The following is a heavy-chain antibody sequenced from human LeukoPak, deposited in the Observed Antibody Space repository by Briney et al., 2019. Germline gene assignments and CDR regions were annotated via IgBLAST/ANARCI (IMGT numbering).Heavy chain of an antibody. Sequence: KASETLSLTCAVYGGSFSGYYWSWIRQPPGKGLEWIGEINHSGSTNYNPSLKSRVTISVDTSKNQFSLKLSSVTAADTAVYYCARRPIVGTKGYWFDSWGQGMLVTVSS. J-gene: IGHJ5*01. V-gene: IGHV4-34*01. CDR3: ARRPIVGTKGYWFDS. CDR1: GGSFSGYY. CDR2: INHSGST. D-gene: IGHD1-26*01.